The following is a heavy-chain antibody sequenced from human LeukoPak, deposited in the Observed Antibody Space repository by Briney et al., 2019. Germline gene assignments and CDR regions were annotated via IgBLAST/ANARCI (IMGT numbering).Heavy chain of an antibody. CDR2: VSSSGAGT. Sequence: GGSLRLSCAASGFTFSSYAMGWGRHAPGKGLEWVSAVSSSGAGTYYADSVEGRFTVYRDHSKNTPYLQMDSLRAEDTAGYYLAKFVNRNSYLVQYFANWGQGTLVTASS. V-gene: IGHV3-23*01. CDR3: AKFVNRNSYLVQYFAN. D-gene: IGHD5-18*01. J-gene: IGHJ4*02. CDR1: GFTFSSYA.